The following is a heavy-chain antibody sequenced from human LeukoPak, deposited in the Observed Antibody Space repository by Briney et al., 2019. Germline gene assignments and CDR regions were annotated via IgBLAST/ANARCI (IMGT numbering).Heavy chain of an antibody. CDR3: AREYSTSSTAFDI. CDR2: INHSGST. J-gene: IGHJ3*02. Sequence: PSETLSLTCAVYGGSLSGYYWSWIRQPPGKRLEWIGEINHSGSTNYNPSLKSRVTISVSASKNQVSLKLSSVAAADTAVYYCAREYSTSSTAFDIWGQGTMVTVSS. V-gene: IGHV4-34*01. CDR1: GGSLSGYY. D-gene: IGHD6-6*01.